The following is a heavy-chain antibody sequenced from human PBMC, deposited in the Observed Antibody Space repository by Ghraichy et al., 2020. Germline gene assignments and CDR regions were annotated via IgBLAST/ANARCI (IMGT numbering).Heavy chain of an antibody. CDR1: GGSISSHY. V-gene: IGHV4-59*11. CDR3: ARAVAARLAPTTYYYGMDV. CDR2: IYYTGST. Sequence: SQTLSLTCTVSGGSISSHYWSWIRQPPGKALEWIGYIYYTGSTNYNPSLKSRVTISVDTSNNHFSLKMRSLTSADTAVYYCARAVAARLAPTTYYYGMDVWGQGTTVTVSS. D-gene: IGHD6-6*01. J-gene: IGHJ6*02.